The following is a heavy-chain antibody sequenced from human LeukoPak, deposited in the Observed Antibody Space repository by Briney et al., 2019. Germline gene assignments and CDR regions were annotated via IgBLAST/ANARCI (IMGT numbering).Heavy chain of an antibody. J-gene: IGHJ3*02. CDR1: GFTFSSYA. CDR2: ISYDGSNK. D-gene: IGHD3-3*01. CDR3: AKAYYDFWSQGAFDI. Sequence: PGGSLRLSCAASGFTFSSYAMHWVRQAPGKGLEWVAVISYDGSNKYYADSVKGRFTISRDNSKNTLYLQMNSLRAEDTAVYYCAKAYYDFWSQGAFDIWGQGTMVTVSS. V-gene: IGHV3-30-3*01.